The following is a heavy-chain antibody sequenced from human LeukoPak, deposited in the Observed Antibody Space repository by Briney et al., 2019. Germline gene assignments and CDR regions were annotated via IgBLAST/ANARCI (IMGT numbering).Heavy chain of an antibody. D-gene: IGHD6-13*01. CDR1: GFTFSSFW. CDR3: ARTRNSWTPEFDY. CDR2: INIDGGFT. J-gene: IGHJ4*02. V-gene: IGHV3-74*01. Sequence: GGSLRLSCAASGFTFSSFWMHWVRQVPGKGLVWVSRINIDGGFTFYADSVKGRFSISRDNAKNTVYLQMDSLTAEDTGVYYCARTRNSWTPEFDYWGQGTLVTVSS.